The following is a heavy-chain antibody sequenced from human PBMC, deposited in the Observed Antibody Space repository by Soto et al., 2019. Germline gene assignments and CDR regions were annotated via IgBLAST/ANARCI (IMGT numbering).Heavy chain of an antibody. D-gene: IGHD7-27*01. Sequence: GGSLRLSCAASGFTFSSYGMHWVRQAPGKGLEWVAVIWYDGSNKYYADSVKGRFTISRDNSKNTLYLQMNSLRAEDRAVYYCARAAISSWVYYYYYYYMDVWGKGTTVTVSS. V-gene: IGHV3-33*01. CDR2: IWYDGSNK. J-gene: IGHJ6*03. CDR3: ARAAISSWVYYYYYYYMDV. CDR1: GFTFSSYG.